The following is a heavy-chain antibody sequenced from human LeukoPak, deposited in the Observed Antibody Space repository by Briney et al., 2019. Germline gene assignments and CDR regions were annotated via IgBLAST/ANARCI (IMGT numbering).Heavy chain of an antibody. CDR3: ARPLSSSSFYYYYGMDV. V-gene: IGHV4-34*01. CDR2: INHSGST. CDR1: GGSFSGYY. Sequence: SETLSLTCAVYGGSFSGYYWSWLRQPPGKGLEWLGEINHSGSTNYNPSLKSRVTISVDTSKNQFSLKLSSVTAADTAVYYCARPLSSSSFYYYYGMDVWGQGTTVTVSS. D-gene: IGHD6-6*01. J-gene: IGHJ6*02.